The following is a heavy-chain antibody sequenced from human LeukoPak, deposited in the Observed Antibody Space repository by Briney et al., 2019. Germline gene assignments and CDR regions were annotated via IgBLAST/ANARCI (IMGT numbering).Heavy chain of an antibody. J-gene: IGHJ4*02. CDR3: ARGDDSGYYDYFDY. D-gene: IGHD3-22*01. CDR1: GFTVDSNY. CDR2: IYTGGNT. Sequence: QSGGSLRLSCAASGFTVDSNYPSWVRQAPGKGLEWVSTIYTGGNTYYAASVKGRFTISRDFSKNTVFLHMNSLRAEDTAMYYCARGDDSGYYDYFDYWGQGALVTVSS. V-gene: IGHV3-53*01.